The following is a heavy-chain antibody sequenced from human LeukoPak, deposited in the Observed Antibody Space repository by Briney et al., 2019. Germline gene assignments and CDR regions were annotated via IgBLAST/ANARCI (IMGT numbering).Heavy chain of an antibody. V-gene: IGHV4-4*07. Sequence: PSETLSLTCTVSGGSISGYYWSWVRQSAGTGLEWIGRIYTARRTNYNPSPKSRVTMSMDTSKNQFSLKLSAVTAADTAVYYCASTIRIFGNDYWGQGTLVTVSS. CDR2: IYTARRT. CDR1: GGSISGYY. CDR3: ASTIRIFGNDY. J-gene: IGHJ4*02. D-gene: IGHD3-3*01.